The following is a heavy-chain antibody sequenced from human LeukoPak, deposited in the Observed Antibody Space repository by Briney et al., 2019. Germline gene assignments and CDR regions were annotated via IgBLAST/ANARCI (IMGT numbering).Heavy chain of an antibody. CDR1: GFTFSSYG. J-gene: IGHJ5*02. CDR3: ASDDFWSGSWFDP. Sequence: GGSLRLSCAASGFTFSSYGMHWVRQAPGKGLEWVAFIRYDGSNKYYADSVKGRFTISRDNSKNTLYLQMNSLRAEDTAVYYCASDDFWSGSWFDPWGQGTLVTVSS. V-gene: IGHV3-30*02. D-gene: IGHD3-3*01. CDR2: IRYDGSNK.